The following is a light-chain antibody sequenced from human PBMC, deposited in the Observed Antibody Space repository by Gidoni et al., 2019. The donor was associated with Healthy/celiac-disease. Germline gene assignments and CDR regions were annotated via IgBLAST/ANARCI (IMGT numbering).Light chain of an antibody. J-gene: IGKJ1*01. Sequence: DIQMTQSPSSLSASVGDRVTIPRRASQSISSYLNWYQQKPGKAPKLLIYAASSLQSGVPSRFSGSGSGTDFTLTISSLQPEDFATYYCQQSDSTPWTFGQGTKVEIK. V-gene: IGKV1-39*01. CDR3: QQSDSTPWT. CDR1: QSISSY. CDR2: AAS.